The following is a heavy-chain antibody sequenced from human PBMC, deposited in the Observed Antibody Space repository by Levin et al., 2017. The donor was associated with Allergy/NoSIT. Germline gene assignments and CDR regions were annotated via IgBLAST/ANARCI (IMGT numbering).Heavy chain of an antibody. D-gene: IGHD5-12*01. CDR3: ARTGGYSGYFDY. CDR2: IYYSGST. Sequence: PSQTLSLTCPVSGGSIRSSSYYWGWIRQPPGKGLEWIGSIYYSGSTYYNPSLKSRVTISVDTSKNQFSLKLSSVTAADTAVYYCARTGGYSGYFDYWGQGTLVTVSS. J-gene: IGHJ4*02. CDR1: GGSIRSSSYY. V-gene: IGHV4-39*01.